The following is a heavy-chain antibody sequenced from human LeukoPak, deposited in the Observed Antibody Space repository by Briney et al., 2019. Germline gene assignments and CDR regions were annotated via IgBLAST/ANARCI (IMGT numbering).Heavy chain of an antibody. V-gene: IGHV4-59*01. J-gene: IGHJ4*02. CDR2: IYYSGST. D-gene: IGHD5-12*01. Sequence: SESLSLTCTVSGGSISSYYWSWIRQPPGKGLGWIGYIYYSGSTSYNPSLKSRVTISVDTSKNQFSLKLSSVTAADTAVYYCAGGYDSSYFDYWGQGTLVTVSS. CDR1: GGSISSYY. CDR3: AGGYDSSYFDY.